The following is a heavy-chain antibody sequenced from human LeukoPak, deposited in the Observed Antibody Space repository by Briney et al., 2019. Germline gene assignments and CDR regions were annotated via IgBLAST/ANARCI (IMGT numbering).Heavy chain of an antibody. Sequence: KPSETLSLTCAVYGGSFSGYYWSWIRQPPGKGLEWIGEINHSGSTNYNPSLKSRVTISVDTSKNQFSLKLSSVTAADTAVYYCARGLLSRDYVWGGYRHPRNWFDPWGQGTLVTVSS. CDR2: INHSGST. CDR3: ARGLLSRDYVWGGYRHPRNWFDP. V-gene: IGHV4-34*01. CDR1: GGSFSGYY. D-gene: IGHD3-16*02. J-gene: IGHJ5*02.